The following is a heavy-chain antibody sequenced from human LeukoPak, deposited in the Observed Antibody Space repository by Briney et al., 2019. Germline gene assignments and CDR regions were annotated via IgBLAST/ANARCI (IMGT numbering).Heavy chain of an antibody. CDR1: GGSISSSSYY. V-gene: IGHV4-39*01. J-gene: IGHJ4*02. Sequence: PSETLSLTCTVSGGSISSSSYYWGWIRQPPGKGLEWIGSIYYSGSTYYNPSLKSRVTISVDTSKNPFSLKLSSVTAADTAVYYCARQGMDGETDQYYFDYWGQGTLVTVSS. CDR3: ARQGMDGETDQYYFDY. D-gene: IGHD2-2*03. CDR2: IYYSGST.